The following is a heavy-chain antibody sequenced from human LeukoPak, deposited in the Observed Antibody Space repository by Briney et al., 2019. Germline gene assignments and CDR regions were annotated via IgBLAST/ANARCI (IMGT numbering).Heavy chain of an antibody. D-gene: IGHD2-15*01. V-gene: IGHV3-30*18. Sequence: GGSLRLSCAASGFTFSNYGMHWVRQAPGKGLEWVAVISYDGSNKYYADSVKGRFTISRDNSKNTLYLEMNSLRAEDTAVYYCAKDWGHCSGGSCYGTEEWGQGTLVTVSS. CDR2: ISYDGSNK. CDR3: AKDWGHCSGGSCYGTEE. CDR1: GFTFSNYG. J-gene: IGHJ4*02.